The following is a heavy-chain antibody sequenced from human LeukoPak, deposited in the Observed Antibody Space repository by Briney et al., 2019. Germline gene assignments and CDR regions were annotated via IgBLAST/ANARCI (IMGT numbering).Heavy chain of an antibody. V-gene: IGHV3-23*01. CDR2: ISGSGGST. CDR3: AKPFTPVPAAIWDVERDYHFDY. D-gene: IGHD2-2*01. Sequence: PGGSLRLSCAASGFTFSSYAMSWVRQAPGKGLEWVSAISGSGGSTYYADSVKGRFTISRDNSKNTLYLQMNSLSAEDTAVYYCAKPFTPVPAAIWDVERDYHFDYWGQGTLVTVSS. CDR1: GFTFSSYA. J-gene: IGHJ4*02.